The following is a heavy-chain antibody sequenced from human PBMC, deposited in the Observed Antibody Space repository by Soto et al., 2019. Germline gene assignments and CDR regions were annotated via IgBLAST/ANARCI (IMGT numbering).Heavy chain of an antibody. Sequence: ETVSLTCTVSGGSISSSSYYWGWIRQPPGKGLEWIGSIYYSGSTYYNPSLKSRVTISVDTSKNQFSLKLSSVTAADTAVYYCARQAKLWSYDYYYYGMDVWGQGTTVTVSS. J-gene: IGHJ6*02. CDR3: ARQAKLWSYDYYYYGMDV. CDR1: GGSISSSSYY. D-gene: IGHD1-26*01. V-gene: IGHV4-39*01. CDR2: IYYSGST.